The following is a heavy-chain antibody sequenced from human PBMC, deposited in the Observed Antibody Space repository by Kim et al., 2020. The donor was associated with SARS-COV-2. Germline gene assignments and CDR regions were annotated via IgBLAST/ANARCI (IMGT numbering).Heavy chain of an antibody. D-gene: IGHD3-10*01. J-gene: IGHJ6*02. V-gene: IGHV4-31*02. Sequence: YNPSLKNRVTMSVDTSKNQFPRKLSSVTAADTAVYYCARDPYYYGSGMDVWGQGTTVTVSS. CDR3: ARDPYYYGSGMDV.